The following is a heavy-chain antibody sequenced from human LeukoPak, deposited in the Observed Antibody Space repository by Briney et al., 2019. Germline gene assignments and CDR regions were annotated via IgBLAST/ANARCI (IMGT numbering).Heavy chain of an antibody. CDR3: ARMLNSGSYYVVPDWFDP. CDR1: GYSISSGYY. CDR2: IYHSGST. J-gene: IGHJ5*02. D-gene: IGHD1-26*01. V-gene: IGHV4-38-2*02. Sequence: SETLSLTCTVSGYSISSGYYWGWIRQPPGKGLEWIGSIYHSGSTYYNPSLKSRVTISVDTSKNQFSLKLSPVTAADTAVYYCARMLNSGSYYVVPDWFDPWGQGTLVTVSS.